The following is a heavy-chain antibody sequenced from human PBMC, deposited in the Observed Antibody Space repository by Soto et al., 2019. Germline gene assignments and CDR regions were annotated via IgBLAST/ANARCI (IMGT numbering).Heavy chain of an antibody. CDR2: IYHSGSA. CDR3: ARVPGVVVSADDAFDI. Sequence: QVQLQESGPGLVKPSGTLSLTCAVSGGSVSSSNWWSWVRQSPGKGLEWTGEIYHSGSAQYNPSLKSRATISLAKSKNQFSLRLTSVTAADTAVYYCARVPGVVVSADDAFDIWGPGTRVIVSS. J-gene: IGHJ3*02. D-gene: IGHD2-21*02. CDR1: GGSVSSSNW. V-gene: IGHV4-4*02.